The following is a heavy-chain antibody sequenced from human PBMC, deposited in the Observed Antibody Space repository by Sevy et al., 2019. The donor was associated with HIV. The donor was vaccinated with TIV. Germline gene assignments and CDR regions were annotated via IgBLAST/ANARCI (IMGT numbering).Heavy chain of an antibody. CDR2: MNPNTGQT. D-gene: IGHD6-13*01. V-gene: IGHV1-8*01. Sequence: ASVKVSCKASGYTFTALDINWVRQATGQGLEWMGWMNPNTGQTDYSQRFQGRVTMTRDTSISTAYMELNSLRSDDTAIYYCARGIAAGVDYWGQGTQVTVSS. CDR3: ARGIAAGVDY. J-gene: IGHJ4*02. CDR1: GYTFTALD.